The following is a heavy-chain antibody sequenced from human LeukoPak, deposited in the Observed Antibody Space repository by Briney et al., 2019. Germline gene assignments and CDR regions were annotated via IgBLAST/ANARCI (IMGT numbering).Heavy chain of an antibody. CDR1: GDSVSSNSAA. CDR3: ASRYVSSEVVIIPTAKNSWFDP. J-gene: IGHJ5*02. Sequence: KPSQTLSLTCALSGDSVSSNSAAWNWIRQSPSRGLEWLGRTYYRSNSYNDYAVSVKSRITIDTDTSKNQFSLQLNSVTPEDTAVYYCASRYVSSEVVIIPTAKNSWFDPWGQGTLVTVSS. CDR2: TYYRSNSYN. D-gene: IGHD3-3*01. V-gene: IGHV6-1*01.